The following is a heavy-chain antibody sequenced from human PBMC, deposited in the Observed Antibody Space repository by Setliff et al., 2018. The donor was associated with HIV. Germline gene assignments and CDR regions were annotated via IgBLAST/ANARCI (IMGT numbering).Heavy chain of an antibody. Sequence: SVKVSCKASGGTFSSYGISWVRQAPGQGLEWMGGIIPIFGTANYAQKFQGRVTITADESTSTAYMELSSLRSEDTAVYYCATRQGIMITFGGVIADAFDIWGQGTMVTVSS. CDR3: ATRQGIMITFGGVIADAFDI. CDR1: GGTFSSYG. J-gene: IGHJ3*02. CDR2: IIPIFGTA. V-gene: IGHV1-69*13. D-gene: IGHD3-16*02.